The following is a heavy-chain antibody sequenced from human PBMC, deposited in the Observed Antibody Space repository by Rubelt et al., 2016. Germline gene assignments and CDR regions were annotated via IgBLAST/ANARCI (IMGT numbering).Heavy chain of an antibody. J-gene: IGHJ5*02. Sequence: QVQLVQSGAEVKKPGASVKVSCKASGYTFTSYGISWVRQAPGQGLEWMGWISAYNGNTNYAQKLQGRVTMTTETSTSTAYRELRSLRADATAVYYCASMYSSSWYRGWFDPWGQGTLVTVSS. V-gene: IGHV1-18*01. CDR2: ISAYNGNT. CDR1: GYTFTSYG. CDR3: ASMYSSSWYRGWFDP. D-gene: IGHD6-13*01.